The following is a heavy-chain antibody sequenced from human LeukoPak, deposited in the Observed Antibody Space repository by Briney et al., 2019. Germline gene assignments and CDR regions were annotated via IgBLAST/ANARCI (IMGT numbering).Heavy chain of an antibody. CDR1: GGSFSGYY. CDR2: INHSGST. Sequence: SETLSLTCAVYGGSFSGYYWNWIRQPPGKGLEWIGEINHSGSTNCNPSLKSRVTISVDTSKNQFSLKLSSVTAADTAVYYCARGPSSTWYRWFDPWGRGTLVTVSS. CDR3: ARGPSSTWYRWFDP. J-gene: IGHJ5*02. V-gene: IGHV4-34*01. D-gene: IGHD6-13*01.